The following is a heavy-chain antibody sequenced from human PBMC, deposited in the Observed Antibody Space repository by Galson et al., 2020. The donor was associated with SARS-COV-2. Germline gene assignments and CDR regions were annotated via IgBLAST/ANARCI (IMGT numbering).Heavy chain of an antibody. D-gene: IGHD3-22*01. CDR3: ARGSSRDYSNGHVFEN. CDR1: GGSISSGDYS. CDR2: IFQTGTS. Sequence: SQTLSLTCGVSGGSISSGDYSWNWIRQPPGKGLEWIGYIFQTGTSYYNPSLRSRVTMSIDRSKNHFSLKLTSVTAADTAVYYCARGSSRDYSNGHVFENWGQGTLVIVSS. V-gene: IGHV4-30-2*01. J-gene: IGHJ4*02.